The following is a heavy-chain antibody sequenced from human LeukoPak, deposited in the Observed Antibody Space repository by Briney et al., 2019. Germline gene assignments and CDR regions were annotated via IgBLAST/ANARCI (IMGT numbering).Heavy chain of an antibody. CDR1: GFTFSNYA. V-gene: IGHV3-23*01. Sequence: PGGSLRLSCAASGFTFSNYAMSWVRQAPGKGLEWVSTISGGGDSTFYTDSVKGRFTISRDNSKNTLFLQMHSLRAEDTALYFCAKTHRYSGYDPYFDYWGQGTLVTVSS. J-gene: IGHJ4*02. D-gene: IGHD5-12*01. CDR2: ISGGGDST. CDR3: AKTHRYSGYDPYFDY.